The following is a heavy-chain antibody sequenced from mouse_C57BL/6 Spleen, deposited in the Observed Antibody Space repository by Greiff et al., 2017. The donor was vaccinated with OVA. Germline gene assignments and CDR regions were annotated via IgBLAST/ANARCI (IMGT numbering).Heavy chain of an antibody. CDR1: GYSITSGYY. V-gene: IGHV3-6*01. CDR2: ISYDGSN. D-gene: IGHD1-1*01. Sequence: EVKVEESGPGLVKPSQSLSLTCSVTGYSITSGYYWNWIRQFPGNKLEWMGYISYDGSNNYNPSLKNRISITRDTSKNQFFLKLNSVTTEDTATYYCARGRGYYGSSPAYYFDYWGQGTTLTVSS. CDR3: ARGRGYYGSSPAYYFDY. J-gene: IGHJ2*01.